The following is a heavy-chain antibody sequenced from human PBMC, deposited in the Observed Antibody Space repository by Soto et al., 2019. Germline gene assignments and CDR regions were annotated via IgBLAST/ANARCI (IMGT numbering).Heavy chain of an antibody. D-gene: IGHD3-3*01. V-gene: IGHV3-30*18. CDR1: GFTFSSYG. J-gene: IGHJ4*02. CDR3: AKNLRLVRFMEWLSGIDY. CDR2: ISYDGSNK. Sequence: QVQLVESGGGVVQPGRSLRLSCAASGFTFSSYGMHWVRQAPGKGLEWVAVISYDGSNKYYADSVKGRFTISRDNSKNKLYLQMNSRRAEDTSVYYCAKNLRLVRFMEWLSGIDYWGQGTLVTVSS.